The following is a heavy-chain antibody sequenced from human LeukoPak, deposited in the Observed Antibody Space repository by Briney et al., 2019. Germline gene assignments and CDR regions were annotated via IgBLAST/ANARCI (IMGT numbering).Heavy chain of an antibody. J-gene: IGHJ3*02. Sequence: PSETLSLTCTVSGGSISSYYWSWIRQPPGKGLEWIGYIYYSGSTNYNPSLKSRVTISVDTSKNQFSLKLSSVTAADTAVYYCARAGSSWSGDAFDIWGQGTMVTVSS. D-gene: IGHD6-13*01. CDR2: IYYSGST. CDR1: GGSISSYY. CDR3: ARAGSSWSGDAFDI. V-gene: IGHV4-59*08.